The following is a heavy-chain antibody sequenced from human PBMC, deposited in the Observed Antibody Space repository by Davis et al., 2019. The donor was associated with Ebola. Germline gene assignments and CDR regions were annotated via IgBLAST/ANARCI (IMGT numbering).Heavy chain of an antibody. J-gene: IGHJ4*02. CDR1: GVSISRHY. V-gene: IGHV4-59*03. CDR3: SERGSSV. Sequence: PSEPLSPTCPPPGVSISRHYWTWIRQLPGKGLEWFGSIYYTGSAYYNSSLASRATISVDTSKNQFSLKLTSVTAADTAMYYCSERGSSVWGQGTLVTVSS. D-gene: IGHD3-10*01. CDR2: IYYTGSA.